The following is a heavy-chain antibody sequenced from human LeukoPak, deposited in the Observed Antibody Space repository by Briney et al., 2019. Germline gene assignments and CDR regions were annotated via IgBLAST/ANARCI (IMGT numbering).Heavy chain of an antibody. Sequence: SETLSLTCTVSGGSISSGDYYWSWIRQPPGKGLEWIGYIYYSGTTYYNPSLKSRVTMSVDTSKNQFSLKLSSVTAADTAVYYCARGRVYYDFWSGYSRGWFDPWGQGTLVTVSS. CDR2: IYYSGTT. J-gene: IGHJ5*02. CDR3: ARGRVYYDFWSGYSRGWFDP. V-gene: IGHV4-30-4*01. CDR1: GGSISSGDYY. D-gene: IGHD3-3*01.